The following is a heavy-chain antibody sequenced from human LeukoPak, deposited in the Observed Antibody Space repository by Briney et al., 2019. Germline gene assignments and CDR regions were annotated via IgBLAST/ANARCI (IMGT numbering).Heavy chain of an antibody. Sequence: PGGSLRLSCAASGFTFSDYYMSWIRQAPGKGLEWVSYISSSGSTIYYADSVKGRFTISRDNAKNSLYLQMNSLRAEDTAVYSCARANRANTPMAPLDYWGQGTLVTVSS. V-gene: IGHV3-11*01. J-gene: IGHJ4*02. CDR3: ARANRANTPMAPLDY. CDR1: GFTFSDYY. CDR2: ISSSGSTI. D-gene: IGHD5-18*01.